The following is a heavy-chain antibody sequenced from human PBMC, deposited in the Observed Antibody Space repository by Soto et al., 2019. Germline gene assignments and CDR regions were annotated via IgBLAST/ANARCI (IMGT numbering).Heavy chain of an antibody. D-gene: IGHD2-21*01. J-gene: IGHJ4*02. Sequence: QVHLEESGGGVVQPGGSLRLSCAVSGFTFSSHTMHWFRQAPGKGLECVTFIDPDGNSQYYAESVKVRFTNSRDNSKNTMYLQMNSLRVEETAGYYWARDDKRWSDCDLGYWGPGVLVTVSS. V-gene: IGHV3-30-3*01. CDR1: GFTFSSHT. CDR3: ARDDKRWSDCDLGY. CDR2: IDPDGNSQ.